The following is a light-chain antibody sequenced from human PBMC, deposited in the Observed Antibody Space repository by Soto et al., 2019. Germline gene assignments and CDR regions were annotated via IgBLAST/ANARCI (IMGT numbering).Light chain of an antibody. V-gene: IGKV3-15*01. CDR2: DTS. CDR1: QSVSSN. CDR3: QQYNIWPYT. J-gene: IGKJ2*01. Sequence: LVMAQSPATLSVSPGGRATLSCRASQSVSSNLAWYQQKPRQAPRLLIYDTSTRATGIPARFSGSGYGTDFTLTISSLKSEDFEIYYCQQYNIWPYTFGQGTKVDIK.